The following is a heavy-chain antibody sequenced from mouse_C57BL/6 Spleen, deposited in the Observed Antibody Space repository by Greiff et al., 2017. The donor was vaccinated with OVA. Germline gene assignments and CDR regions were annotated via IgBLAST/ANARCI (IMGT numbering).Heavy chain of an antibody. CDR3: ARGGYGPSYDY. CDR1: GYAFSSYW. V-gene: IGHV1-80*01. J-gene: IGHJ2*01. Sequence: VQLQQSGAELVKPGASVKISCKASGYAFSSYWMNWVKQRPGKGLEWIGQIYPGDGDTNYNGKFKGKATLTADKSSSTAYMQLSSLTSEDSAVYFCARGGYGPSYDYWGQGTTLTVSS. D-gene: IGHD2-10*02. CDR2: IYPGDGDT.